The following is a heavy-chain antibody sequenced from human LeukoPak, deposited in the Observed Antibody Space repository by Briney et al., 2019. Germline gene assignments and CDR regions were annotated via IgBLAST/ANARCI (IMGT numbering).Heavy chain of an antibody. J-gene: IGHJ4*02. CDR3: ARDHGPEMATIPGY. D-gene: IGHD5-24*01. V-gene: IGHV1-2*02. CDR1: GYTFTGYY. Sequence: GASVKASCKASGYTFTGYYMHWVRQAPGQGLEWMGWINPNSGGTNYAQKFQGRVTMTRDTSISTAYMELSRLRSDDTAVYYCARDHGPEMATIPGYWGQGTLVTVSS. CDR2: INPNSGGT.